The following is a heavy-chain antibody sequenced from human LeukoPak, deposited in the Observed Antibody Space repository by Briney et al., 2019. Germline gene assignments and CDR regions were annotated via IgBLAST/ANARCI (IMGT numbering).Heavy chain of an antibody. CDR3: ARDRCSGGSCYATDY. Sequence: GGSLRLSCAASGFTLSSYWMHWVRQAPGKGLVWVSRINSDGSSTSYADSVKGRFTISRDNAKNTLYLQMNSLRAEDTAVYYCARDRCSGGSCYATDYWGQGTLVTVSS. CDR2: INSDGSST. CDR1: GFTLSSYW. D-gene: IGHD2-15*01. V-gene: IGHV3-74*01. J-gene: IGHJ4*02.